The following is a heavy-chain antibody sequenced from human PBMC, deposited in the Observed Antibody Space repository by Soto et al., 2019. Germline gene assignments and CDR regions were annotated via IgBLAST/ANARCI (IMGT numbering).Heavy chain of an antibody. V-gene: IGHV1-3*01. CDR2: INPVNGDT. Sequence: GPVKVSCKASGYTFNKYPIHWVRQAPGQGLEWMGWINPVNGDTRYSQRFQGRVTLTRDTSASTAYMELSSLRSEDTAVYYCARKDYYGSGIYYFDYWGQGTLVTVSS. D-gene: IGHD3-10*01. CDR1: GYTFNKYP. J-gene: IGHJ4*02. CDR3: ARKDYYGSGIYYFDY.